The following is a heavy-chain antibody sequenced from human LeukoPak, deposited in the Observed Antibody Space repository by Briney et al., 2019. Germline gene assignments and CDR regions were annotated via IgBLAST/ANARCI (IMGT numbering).Heavy chain of an antibody. V-gene: IGHV4-4*02. J-gene: IGHJ3*02. CDR3: ARDRPYGIVGATSDAFDI. Sequence: SETLSLTCAVSGGSISSSNWWSWVRQPPGKGLEWIGEIYHSGSTNYNPSLKSRVTISVDKSKNQFSLKLSSVTAADTAVYYCARDRPYGIVGATSDAFDIWGQGTMVTVSS. D-gene: IGHD1-26*01. CDR2: IYHSGST. CDR1: GGSISSSNW.